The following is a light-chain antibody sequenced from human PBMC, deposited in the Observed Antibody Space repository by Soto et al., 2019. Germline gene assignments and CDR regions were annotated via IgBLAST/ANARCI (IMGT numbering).Light chain of an antibody. CDR3: QSYDSSLSVV. CDR2: GNS. Sequence: QPVLTQPPSVSGAPGQSVTISCTGSSSNIGAGYDVPWYQQLPGTPPQFLIFGNSKRPSGVPDRFSGSKSGTSASRAITGLQAEDEADYYCQSYDSSLSVVCGGGTKLTVL. CDR1: SSNIGAGYD. V-gene: IGLV1-40*01. J-gene: IGLJ2*01.